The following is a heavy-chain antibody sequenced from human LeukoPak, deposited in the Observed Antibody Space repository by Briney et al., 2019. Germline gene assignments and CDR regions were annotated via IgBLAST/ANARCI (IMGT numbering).Heavy chain of an antibody. CDR3: ARNISSGWYVDY. J-gene: IGHJ4*02. D-gene: IGHD6-19*01. Sequence: SCKASGGTFSSYAMSWVRQAPGKGLEWVSGISGSGDSTSYADSVKGRFSVSRDNSKNTLYLQMNSLRAEDTALYYCARNISSGWYVDYWGPGTLVTVSS. CDR2: ISGSGDST. V-gene: IGHV3-23*01. CDR1: GGTFSSYA.